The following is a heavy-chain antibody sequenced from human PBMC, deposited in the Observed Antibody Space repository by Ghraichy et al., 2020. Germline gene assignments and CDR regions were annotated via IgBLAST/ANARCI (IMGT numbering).Heavy chain of an antibody. CDR1: GFTFSTYS. J-gene: IGHJ4*02. Sequence: GGSLRLSCVGSGFTFSTYSMNWARQAPGKGLEWVSSISSNSYYIYYADSVKGRFTISRDNAKNSLFLQMNSLTAKDTAVYYCARDFVSGSYPSLGYWGQGTLVTVSS. D-gene: IGHD1-26*01. V-gene: IGHV3-21*01. CDR2: ISSNSYYI. CDR3: ARDFVSGSYPSLGY.